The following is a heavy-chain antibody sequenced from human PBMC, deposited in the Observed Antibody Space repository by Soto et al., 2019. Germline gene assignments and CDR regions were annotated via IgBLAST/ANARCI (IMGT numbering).Heavy chain of an antibody. D-gene: IGHD1-26*01. J-gene: IGHJ4*02. Sequence: QVQLQQWGAGLLKPSETLSLTCAVYGGSFSGYYWSWIRQPPGKGLEWIGEINHSGSTNYNPSLKSRVTISVDTSKNQFSLKLSSVTAADTAVYYCATVGATMGIDYWGQGTLVTVSS. CDR3: ATVGATMGIDY. V-gene: IGHV4-34*01. CDR1: GGSFSGYY. CDR2: INHSGST.